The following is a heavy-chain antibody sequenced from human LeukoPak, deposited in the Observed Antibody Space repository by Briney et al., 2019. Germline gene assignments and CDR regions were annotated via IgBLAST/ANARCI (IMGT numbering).Heavy chain of an antibody. CDR2: IYYSGST. CDR3: ARARTVVTWDY. Sequence: PSETLSLTCTVSGGSISSYYWSWLRQPPGKGLEWIGYIYYSGSTNYNPSLKSRVTISVDTSKNQFSLKLSSVTAADTAVYYCARARTVVTWDYWGQGTLVTVSS. CDR1: GGSISSYY. D-gene: IGHD4-23*01. V-gene: IGHV4-59*01. J-gene: IGHJ4*02.